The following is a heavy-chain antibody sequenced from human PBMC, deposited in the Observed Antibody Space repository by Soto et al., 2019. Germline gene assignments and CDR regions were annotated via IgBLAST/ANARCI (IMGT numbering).Heavy chain of an antibody. D-gene: IGHD2-15*01. CDR2: IYYSGST. CDR3: ARARGARYFDY. CDR1: GGSISSGDYY. Sequence: SATLSLTCTVSGGSISSGDYYWSWIRQPPGKGLEWIGYIYYSGSTYYNPSLKSRVTISVDTSKNQFSLKLSSVTAADTAVYYCARARGARYFDYWGQGTLVTVSS. V-gene: IGHV4-30-4*01. J-gene: IGHJ4*02.